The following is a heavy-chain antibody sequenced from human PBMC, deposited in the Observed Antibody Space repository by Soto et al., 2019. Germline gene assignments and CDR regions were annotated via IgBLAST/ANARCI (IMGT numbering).Heavy chain of an antibody. Sequence: ASVKVSCKASGGTFSSYAISWVRQAPGQGLEWMGGIIPIFGTANYAQKFQGRVTITADESTSTAYMELSSLRSEDTAVYYCARGLRVSDAFDIWGQGTMVTVSS. CDR2: IIPIFGTA. V-gene: IGHV1-69*13. D-gene: IGHD4-17*01. J-gene: IGHJ3*02. CDR1: GGTFSSYA. CDR3: ARGLRVSDAFDI.